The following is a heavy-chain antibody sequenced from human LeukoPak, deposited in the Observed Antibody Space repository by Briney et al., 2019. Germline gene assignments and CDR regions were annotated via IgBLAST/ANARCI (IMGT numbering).Heavy chain of an antibody. V-gene: IGHV1-2*02. CDR1: GYTFTGYY. CDR3: AKDRHAPGRYCSSTTCFPFDS. CDR2: INPNSGGT. D-gene: IGHD2-2*01. J-gene: IGHJ5*01. Sequence: ASVKVSCKASGYTFTGYYMHWVRQAPGQGLEWMGWINPNSGGTNYAQRFQGRVTMTRDTSISTAYMEQSRLRSDDTAVYYCAKDRHAPGRYCSSTTCFPFDSWGQGTLVTVSS.